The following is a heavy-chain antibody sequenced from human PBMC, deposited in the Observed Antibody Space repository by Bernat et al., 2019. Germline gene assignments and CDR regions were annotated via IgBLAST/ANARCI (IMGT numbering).Heavy chain of an antibody. CDR2: INAGNGNT. J-gene: IGHJ5*02. V-gene: IGHV1-3*01. Sequence: QVQLVQSGAEVKKPGASVKVSCKASGYTFTSYAMHWVRQAPGQRLEWMGWINAGNGNTKYSQKFQGRVTITRDTSASTAYMELSSPRSEDTTVYYCARLVTAPRGWFDPWGQGTLVTVSS. CDR3: ARLVTAPRGWFDP. CDR1: GYTFTSYA. D-gene: IGHD2-21*02.